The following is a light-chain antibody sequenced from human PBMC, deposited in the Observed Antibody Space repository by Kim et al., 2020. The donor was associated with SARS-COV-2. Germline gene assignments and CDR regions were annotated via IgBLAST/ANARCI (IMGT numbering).Light chain of an antibody. J-gene: IGKJ1*01. CDR3: QQYDEWPWT. Sequence: EIVLTQSPATLSVSPGERVTLSCRSTKRVNDNLAWYQQKPGQPPRLLVYGASVTPTYIPARFSGSGSKTEYTLTVTSLQSEDFAIYYCQQYDEWPWTFGQGTKVDIK. V-gene: IGKV3-15*01. CDR1: KRVNDN. CDR2: GAS.